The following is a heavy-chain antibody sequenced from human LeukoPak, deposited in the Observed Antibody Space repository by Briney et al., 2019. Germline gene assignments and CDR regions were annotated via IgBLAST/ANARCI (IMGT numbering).Heavy chain of an antibody. J-gene: IGHJ4*02. CDR2: INSDGSTT. Sequence: GRSLRLSCAASGFTFDDYAMHWVRQAPGKGLVWVSRINSDGSTTSYADSVKGRFTISRDNAKSTLYLQMNSLRAEDTAVYYCARVPTGGYYFDDWGQGTLVTVSS. D-gene: IGHD4-17*01. V-gene: IGHV3-74*01. CDR3: ARVPTGGYYFDD. CDR1: GFTFDDYA.